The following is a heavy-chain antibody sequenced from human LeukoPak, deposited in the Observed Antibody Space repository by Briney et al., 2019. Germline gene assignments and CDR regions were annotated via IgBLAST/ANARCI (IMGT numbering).Heavy chain of an antibody. D-gene: IGHD3-3*01. CDR2: IIPIFGTA. CDR1: GGTFSSYA. J-gene: IGHJ4*02. CDR3: ARASDYDFWSGYFDY. Sequence: ASVKVSCKASGGTFSSYAISWVRQAPGQGLEWMGGIIPIFGTANYAQKFQGRVTITADESTSTSYMELSSLRSEDTAVYYCARASDYDFWSGYFDYWGQGTLVTVSS. V-gene: IGHV1-69*13.